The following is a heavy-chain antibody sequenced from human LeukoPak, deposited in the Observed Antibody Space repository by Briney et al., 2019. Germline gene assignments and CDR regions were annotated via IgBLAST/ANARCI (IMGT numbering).Heavy chain of an antibody. CDR1: GFTFSSYW. CDR3: AREWELHPMTFDY. D-gene: IGHD1-26*01. CDR2: INTDGSST. Sequence: QSGGSLRLSCAASGFTFSSYWMHWVRQAPGKGLVWVSRINTDGSSTSYADSVKGRFTISRDNAKNTLYLQMNSLRAEDTAVYYCAREWELHPMTFDYWGQGTLVTVSS. V-gene: IGHV3-74*01. J-gene: IGHJ4*02.